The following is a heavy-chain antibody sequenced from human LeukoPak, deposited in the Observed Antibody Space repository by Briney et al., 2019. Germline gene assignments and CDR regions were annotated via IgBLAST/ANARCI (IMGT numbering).Heavy chain of an antibody. J-gene: IGHJ4*02. D-gene: IGHD6-13*01. CDR1: GFTFSSYA. Sequence: GGSLRLSCAASGFTFSSYAMSWVRQAPGKGLGWVSAISGSGGSTYYADSVKGRFSISRDDAKNSLYLQIDSLRVEDTAVYYCARVGQQQHYLDFWGQGTLVTVSS. CDR2: ISGSGGST. V-gene: IGHV3-23*01. CDR3: ARVGQQQHYLDF.